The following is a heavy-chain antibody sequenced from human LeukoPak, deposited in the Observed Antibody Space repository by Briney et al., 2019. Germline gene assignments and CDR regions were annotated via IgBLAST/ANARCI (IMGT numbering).Heavy chain of an antibody. CDR2: TYYRSKWYN. CDR3: ARDGMVYCGGDCYSLRFDP. CDR1: GDSISSNSAA. D-gene: IGHD2-21*02. J-gene: IGHJ5*02. V-gene: IGHV6-1*01. Sequence: SQTHSLTCAISGDSISSNSAAWNWIRQSPSRGLEWLGRTYYRSKWYNDYAVSVKSRITINPDTSKNQFSLQLNSVTPEDTAVYYCARDGMVYCGGDCYSLRFDPWGQGILVTVSS.